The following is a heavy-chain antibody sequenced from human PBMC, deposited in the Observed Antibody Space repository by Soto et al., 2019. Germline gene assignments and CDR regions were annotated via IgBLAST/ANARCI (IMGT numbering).Heavy chain of an antibody. V-gene: IGHV3-23*01. CDR3: TKGSIPAVGRVFFES. J-gene: IGHJ4*02. CDR1: GFFFNGFD. D-gene: IGHD6-13*01. CDR2: ISANAGNI. Sequence: GGSLRLSCAASGFFFNGFDMSWVRQAPGMGLEWVSTISANAGNINYAGSVRGRFSISRDSSKNSVDLQMNSLRVEDTAVYFCTKGSIPAVGRVFFESWGQGTLVTVS.